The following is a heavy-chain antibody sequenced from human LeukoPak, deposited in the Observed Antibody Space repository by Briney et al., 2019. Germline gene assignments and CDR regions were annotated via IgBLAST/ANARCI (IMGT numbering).Heavy chain of an antibody. CDR1: GFTFSSHW. J-gene: IGHJ3*02. CDR2: IKQDGSEK. V-gene: IGHV3-7*01. D-gene: IGHD3-22*01. Sequence: GGSLRLSCAASGFTFSSHWMSWVRQAPGKGLEWVANIKQDGSEKYYVDSVKGRFTISRDNAKNSLYLQMNSLRAEDTAVYYCARDLRYYYDSSRLGNAFDIWGQGTMVTVSS. CDR3: ARDLRYYYDSSRLGNAFDI.